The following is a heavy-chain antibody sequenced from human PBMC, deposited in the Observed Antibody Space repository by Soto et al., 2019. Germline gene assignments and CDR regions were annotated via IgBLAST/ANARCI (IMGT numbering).Heavy chain of an antibody. CDR2: ISIDGSST. J-gene: IGHJ4*02. CDR1: GFIFSIYA. V-gene: IGHV3-64*04. CDR3: ARDLSTGDY. Sequence: GGSLRLSCSGSGFIFSIYAIHWVRQAPGKGLEYVSFISIDGSSTYYADSVKGRFTISRDNSKNTLYLQMNSLRAEDTAVYYCARDLSTGDYWGQGTLVTVSS.